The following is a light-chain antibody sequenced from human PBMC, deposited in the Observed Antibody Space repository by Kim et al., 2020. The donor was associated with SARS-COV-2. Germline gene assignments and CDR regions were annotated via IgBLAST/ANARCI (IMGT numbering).Light chain of an antibody. V-gene: IGLV2-14*04. CDR3: SSYTSSVTVV. CDR1: SNDIGPYNF. CDR2: DVS. Sequence: GQSITISCTGSSNDIGPYNFVSWYQQHPGKAPKVMIFDVSNRPSGVSNRFSGSKSGNTASLTISGLQAEDEADYYCSSYTSSVTVVFGGGTQLTVL. J-gene: IGLJ2*01.